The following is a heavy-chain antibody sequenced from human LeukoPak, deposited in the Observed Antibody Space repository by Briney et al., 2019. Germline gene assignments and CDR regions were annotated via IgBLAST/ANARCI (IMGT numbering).Heavy chain of an antibody. J-gene: IGHJ4*02. D-gene: IGHD3-10*02. CDR2: IYYSGRT. CDR1: GGSFNSYY. Sequence: SETLSLTCTVSGGSFNSYYWSWIRQPPGKGLEWIGYIYYSGRTNYNPSLKSRVTISVNTSKNQFSLKLSSVTAADTAVYYCARSKYGGPDYWGQGTMVTVSS. CDR3: ARSKYGGPDY. V-gene: IGHV4-59*01.